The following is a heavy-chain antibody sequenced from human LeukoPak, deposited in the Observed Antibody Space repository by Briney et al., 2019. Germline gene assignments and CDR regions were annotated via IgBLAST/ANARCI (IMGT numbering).Heavy chain of an antibody. J-gene: IGHJ6*02. Sequence: PGGSLRLSCAASGFTFDDYAMHWVRQAPGKGLEWVSGISWNSDSIGYADSVKGRFTISRDNAKNSLYLQMNSLRAEDTALYYCAKDVLTGTPAANYYYGMDVWGQGTTVTVSS. V-gene: IGHV3-9*01. CDR2: ISWNSDSI. D-gene: IGHD2-2*01. CDR3: AKDVLTGTPAANYYYGMDV. CDR1: GFTFDDYA.